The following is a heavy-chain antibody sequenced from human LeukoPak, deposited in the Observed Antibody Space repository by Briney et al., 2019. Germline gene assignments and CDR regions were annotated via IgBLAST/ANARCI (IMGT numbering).Heavy chain of an antibody. J-gene: IGHJ4*02. CDR2: ITDNGRKT. Sequence: GGSLRLSCAASGFNFANHAMSWVRQTPGKGLEWVSGITDNGRKTYYADSVKGRFSISRDNSKNTLYLQMSDLRAEDTAVYYCAKITVATTPNYWGQGTLVTVSS. CDR1: GFNFANHA. D-gene: IGHD3-10*01. V-gene: IGHV3-23*01. CDR3: AKITVATTPNY.